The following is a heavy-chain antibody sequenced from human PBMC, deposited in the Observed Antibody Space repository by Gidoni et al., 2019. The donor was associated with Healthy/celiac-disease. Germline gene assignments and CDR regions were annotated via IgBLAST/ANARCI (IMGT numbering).Heavy chain of an antibody. CDR3: ARGWGPVTTALYYYYYGMDV. CDR2: IYPGDSDT. D-gene: IGHD4-4*01. J-gene: IGHJ6*02. Sequence: EVQLVQSGAEVKQPGESLKISCKGSGYSFTSYWIGWVRQMPGKGLEWMGIIYPGDSDTRYSPSFQGQVTISADKSISTAYLQWSSLKASDTAMYYCARGWGPVTTALYYYYYGMDVWGQGTTVTVSS. CDR1: GYSFTSYW. V-gene: IGHV5-51*01.